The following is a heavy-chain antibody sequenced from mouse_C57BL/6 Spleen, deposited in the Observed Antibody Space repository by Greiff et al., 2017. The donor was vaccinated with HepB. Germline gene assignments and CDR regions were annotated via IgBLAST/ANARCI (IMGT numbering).Heavy chain of an antibody. CDR3: TRGDSSGYGFAY. Sequence: QVQLKQSGAELVRPGASVTLSCKASGYTFTDYEMHWVKQTPVHGLEWIGAIDPETGGTAYNQKFKGKAILTADKSSSTAYMELRSLTSEDSAVYYCTRGDSSGYGFAYWGQGTLVTVSA. V-gene: IGHV1-15*01. J-gene: IGHJ3*01. D-gene: IGHD3-2*02. CDR1: GYTFTDYE. CDR2: IDPETGGT.